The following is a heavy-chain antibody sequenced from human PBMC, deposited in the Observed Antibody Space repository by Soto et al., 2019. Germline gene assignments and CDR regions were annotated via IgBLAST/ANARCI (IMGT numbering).Heavy chain of an antibody. V-gene: IGHV3-23*01. J-gene: IGHJ4*02. Sequence: EVQLLESGGGLVQPGGSLRLSCAASGFTFNSYGMSWVRQAPGKGLEWVAVVSPSGANTNYADSVKGRFTISRDNSNNTVNFQLNSLRAEVTAIYFCAKTGIGDYDYWGPGALVTVSS. D-gene: IGHD4-17*01. CDR3: AKTGIGDYDY. CDR2: VSPSGANT. CDR1: GFTFNSYG.